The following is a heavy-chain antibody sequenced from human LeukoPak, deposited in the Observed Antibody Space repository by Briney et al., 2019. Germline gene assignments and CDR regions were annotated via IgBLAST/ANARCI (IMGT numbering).Heavy chain of an antibody. Sequence: ASVKVSCKASGFTFTGYYLHWVRQAPGQGLEWMGFINPNTGGTVYAQKFHGRVITTRDTSITTAYMELRRLTSDDTAVYYCARDRPNNWFDPWGQGTLVTVSS. D-gene: IGHD6-6*01. CDR1: GFTFTGYY. J-gene: IGHJ5*02. CDR2: INPNTGGT. CDR3: ARDRPNNWFDP. V-gene: IGHV1-2*02.